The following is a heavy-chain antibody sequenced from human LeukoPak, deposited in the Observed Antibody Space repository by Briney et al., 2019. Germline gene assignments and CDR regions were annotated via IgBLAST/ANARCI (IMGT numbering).Heavy chain of an antibody. CDR1: GYSFTSYW. D-gene: IGHD2-21*02. CDR3: ARQEGGDFEYFQH. CDR2: IYPGDSDT. Sequence: GESLKVSCKGSGYSFTSYWIGWVRQMPGKGLEWMGIIYPGDSDTRYSPSFQGQVTISADKSISTAYLQWGSLKASDTAMYYCARQEGGDFEYFQHWGQGTLVTVSS. J-gene: IGHJ1*01. V-gene: IGHV5-51*01.